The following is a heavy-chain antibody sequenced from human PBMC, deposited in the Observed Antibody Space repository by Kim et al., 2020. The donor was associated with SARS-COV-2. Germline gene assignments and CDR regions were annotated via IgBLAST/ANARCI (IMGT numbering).Heavy chain of an antibody. V-gene: IGHV3-23*01. Sequence: GGSLRLSCAASGFTFSSYAMSWVRQAPGKGLEWVSAISGSGGSTYYADSVKGRFTISRDNSKNTLYLQMNSLRAEDTAVYYCAKAYDSSGYCPCFDYWGQGTLVTVSS. CDR2: ISGSGGST. CDR1: GFTFSSYA. D-gene: IGHD3-22*01. J-gene: IGHJ4*02. CDR3: AKAYDSSGYCPCFDY.